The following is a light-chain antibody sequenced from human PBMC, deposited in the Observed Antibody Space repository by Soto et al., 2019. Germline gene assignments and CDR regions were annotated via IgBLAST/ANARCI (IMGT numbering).Light chain of an antibody. Sequence: EIVLTQSPGTLSLSPGERATLSCRASQSVSSIYLAWYQQKPGQAPRLLIYRASSRATGIPDRFSGSGSVTDFTLTISRLEPEDFAVYYCQQYGGSPPYTFGQGTKLEI. V-gene: IGKV3-20*01. CDR3: QQYGGSPPYT. J-gene: IGKJ2*01. CDR1: QSVSSIY. CDR2: RAS.